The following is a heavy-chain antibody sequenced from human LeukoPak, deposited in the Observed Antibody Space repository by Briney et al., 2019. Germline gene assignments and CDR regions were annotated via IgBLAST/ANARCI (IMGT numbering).Heavy chain of an antibody. CDR3: AKVITMTPGDY. CDR2: ISGSGGST. V-gene: IGHV3-23*01. D-gene: IGHD3-22*01. Sequence: EGSLRLSCAASEFTFSSFAMSWVRQAPGKGLEWVSHISGSGGSTFYADSVKGRFTISRDNSKNTLYLQMDSLRAEDTAIYYCAKVITMTPGDYWGQGTLVTVSS. J-gene: IGHJ4*02. CDR1: EFTFSSFA.